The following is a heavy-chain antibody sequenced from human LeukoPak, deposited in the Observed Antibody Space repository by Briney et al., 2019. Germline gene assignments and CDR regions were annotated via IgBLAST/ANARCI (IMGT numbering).Heavy chain of an antibody. V-gene: IGHV1-2*02. Sequence: VASVKVSCKASGYTFTGCYMHWVRQAPGQGLEWMGWINPNSGGTNYAQKFQGRVTMTRDTSISTAYMELSRLRSDDTAVYYCARDPRPRYFDWLLGDNWFDPWGQGTLVTVSS. CDR2: INPNSGGT. D-gene: IGHD3-9*01. CDR3: ARDPRPRYFDWLLGDNWFDP. CDR1: GYTFTGCY. J-gene: IGHJ5*02.